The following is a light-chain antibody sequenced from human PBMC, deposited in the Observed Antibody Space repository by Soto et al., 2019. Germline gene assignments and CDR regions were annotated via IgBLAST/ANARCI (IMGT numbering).Light chain of an antibody. J-gene: IGLJ1*01. CDR3: SSYTNINTRACV. CDR2: EVT. Sequence: QSVLTQPASVSGSPGQSITISCTGTSGDIGSYNRVSWYQQHPGKAPTLIIYEVTERPSGVSNRFSGSKAGNTASLTISGLQAEDEAEYYCSSYTNINTRACVFGTGTKVTVL. V-gene: IGLV2-14*01. CDR1: SGDIGSYNR.